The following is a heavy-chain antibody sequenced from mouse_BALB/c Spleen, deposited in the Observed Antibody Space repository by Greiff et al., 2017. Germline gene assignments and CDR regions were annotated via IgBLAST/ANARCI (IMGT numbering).Heavy chain of an antibody. CDR3: ARGDGMCGFAY. Sequence: VQLQQSGAELVKPGASVKLSCTASGFNIKDTYMHWVKQRPEQGLEWIGRIDPADGKTKYDPKFQGKATITADTASNTGYLHLSSLTSEDTAVYYCARGDGMCGFAYWGQGTLVTVSA. CDR2: IDPADGKT. D-gene: IGHD2-1*01. V-gene: IGHV14-3*02. CDR1: GFNIKDTY. J-gene: IGHJ3*01.